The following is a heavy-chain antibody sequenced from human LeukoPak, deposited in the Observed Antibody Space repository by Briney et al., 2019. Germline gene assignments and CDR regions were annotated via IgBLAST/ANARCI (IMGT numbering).Heavy chain of an antibody. D-gene: IGHD3-10*01. V-gene: IGHV4-30-2*01. CDR1: GGSISSGGYY. CDR2: IYHSGST. J-gene: IGHJ6*03. CDR3: ARDRGPYYYYYMDV. Sequence: SETLSLTCTVSGGSISSGGYYWSWIRQPPGKGLEWIGYIYHSGSTNYNPSLKSRVTISVDRSKNQFSLKLSSVTAADTAVYYCARDRGPYYYYYMDVWGKGTTVTVSS.